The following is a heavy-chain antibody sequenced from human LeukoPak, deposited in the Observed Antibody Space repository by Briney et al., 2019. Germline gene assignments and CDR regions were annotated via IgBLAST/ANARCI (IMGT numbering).Heavy chain of an antibody. V-gene: IGHV3-48*03. CDR3: ARTRSFDY. D-gene: IGHD3-16*02. J-gene: IGHJ4*02. Sequence: GGSLRLSCAASGFTFSSYEMNWVRQAPGKGLEWVSYISSSGSNIYYEDSLKGRFTISRDNAKNSLYLQMNSLRAEDTAVYYCARTRSFDYWGQGTLVTVSS. CDR2: ISSSGSNI. CDR1: GFTFSSYE.